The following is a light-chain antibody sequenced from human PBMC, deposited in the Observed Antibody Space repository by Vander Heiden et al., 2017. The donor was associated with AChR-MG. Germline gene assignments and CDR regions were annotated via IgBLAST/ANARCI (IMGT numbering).Light chain of an antibody. V-gene: IGLV1-40*01. Sequence: QSVLTQPPPVSGAPGQRVTISCTGSSSNIGAGYDVHWYQQLPGTAPKLLIYGNSNRPSGVPDRFSGSKSGTSASLAIAGLQAEDEADYYCQSYDSSLSVGVFGGGTKLTVL. CDR3: QSYDSSLSVGV. CDR2: GNS. CDR1: SSNIGAGYD. J-gene: IGLJ3*02.